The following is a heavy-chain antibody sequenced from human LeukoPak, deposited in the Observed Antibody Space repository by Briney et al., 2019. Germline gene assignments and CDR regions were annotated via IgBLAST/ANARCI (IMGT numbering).Heavy chain of an antibody. D-gene: IGHD3-10*01. CDR1: GFTFSSYA. Sequence: GGSLRLSCAASGFTFSSYAMSWVRQAPGKGLEWVSAISGSGGSTYYADSVKGRFTISRDTAKNTLYLEMNRLRADDTAVYYCTRAGSGSSYDSWGQGTLVTVSS. V-gene: IGHV3-23*01. CDR2: ISGSGGST. J-gene: IGHJ4*02. CDR3: TRAGSGSSYDS.